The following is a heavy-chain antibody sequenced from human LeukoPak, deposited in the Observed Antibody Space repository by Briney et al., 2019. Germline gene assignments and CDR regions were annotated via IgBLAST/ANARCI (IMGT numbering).Heavy chain of an antibody. J-gene: IGHJ4*02. Sequence: SGGSLRLSCAASGFTVSSNYMSWVRQAPGKGLEWVSVIYSGGSTYYADSERGRFTISRDNSKNTLYLQMNSLRAEDTAVYYCAKEWLWEPKNRGYFDYWGQGTLVTVSS. CDR3: AKEWLWEPKNRGYFDY. D-gene: IGHD3-22*01. CDR1: GFTVSSNY. V-gene: IGHV3-53*01. CDR2: IYSGGST.